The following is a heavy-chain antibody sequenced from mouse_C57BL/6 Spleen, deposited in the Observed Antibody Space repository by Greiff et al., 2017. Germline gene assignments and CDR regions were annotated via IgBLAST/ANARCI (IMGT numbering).Heavy chain of an antibody. V-gene: IGHV5-17*01. Sequence: DVKLVESGGGLVKPGGSLKLSCAASGFTFSDYGMHWVRQAPEKGLEWVAYISSGSSTIYYADTVKGRFTISRDNAKNTLFLQMTSLRSEDTAMYYCATEAPYYSRFGYWGQGTTLTVSS. CDR2: ISSGSSTI. CDR3: ATEAPYYSRFGY. J-gene: IGHJ2*01. D-gene: IGHD1-1*01. CDR1: GFTFSDYG.